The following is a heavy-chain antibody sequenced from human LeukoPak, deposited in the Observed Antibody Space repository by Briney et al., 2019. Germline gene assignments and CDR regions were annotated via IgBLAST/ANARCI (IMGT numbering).Heavy chain of an antibody. CDR1: GGSITSYY. CDR2: ISYSRST. Sequence: SETLSLTCTVSGGSITSYYWSWVRQPPGKGLEWIGYISYSRSTNYNPSLKSRATMSLDTSKNQFSLNLNSVTAADPAVYYCARGERPGCDYWGQGTLVTVSS. V-gene: IGHV4-59*01. CDR3: ARGERPGCDY. J-gene: IGHJ4*02. D-gene: IGHD6-6*01.